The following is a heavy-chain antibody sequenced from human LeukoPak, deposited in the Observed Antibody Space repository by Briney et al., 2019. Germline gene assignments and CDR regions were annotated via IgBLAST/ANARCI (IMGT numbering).Heavy chain of an antibody. CDR3: ARRSRCSGGSCYAYYYYNMDV. D-gene: IGHD2-15*01. CDR2: IYYSGST. V-gene: IGHV4-59*11. Sequence: PSETLSLTCTVSGGSISSHYWSWIRQPPGKGLEWIGYIYYSGSTNYNPSLKSRVTISVDTSKNQFSLKLSSVTAADTAVYYCARRSRCSGGSCYAYYYYNMDVWGKGTTVTVSS. J-gene: IGHJ6*03. CDR1: GGSISSHY.